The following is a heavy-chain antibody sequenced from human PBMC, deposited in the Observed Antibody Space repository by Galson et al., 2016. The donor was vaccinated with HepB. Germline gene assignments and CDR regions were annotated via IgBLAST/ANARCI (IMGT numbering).Heavy chain of an antibody. J-gene: IGHJ5*01. V-gene: IGHV4-61*02. CDR2: IYDSGST. Sequence: TLSLTCTVPGGSISSGSYYWSWIRQPAGKGLEWIGRIYDSGSTNYNPSLRSRVTISIDTSKNHFSLKLSSVTAADTAVYYCAREGAYDDGDDERKYNWFASWGQGTLVTVSS. CDR1: GGSISSGSYY. CDR3: AREGAYDDGDDERKYNWFAS. D-gene: IGHD4-17*01.